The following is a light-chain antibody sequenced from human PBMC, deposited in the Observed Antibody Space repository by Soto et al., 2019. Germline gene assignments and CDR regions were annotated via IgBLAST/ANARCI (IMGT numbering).Light chain of an antibody. V-gene: IGLV2-11*01. CDR3: CSYAASYTLV. J-gene: IGLJ3*02. CDR1: SSDVGGYSY. CDR2: DVT. Sequence: QSALTQPRSVSGSPGQSVTISCTGTSSDVGGYSYVSWYQQHPGKAPKLLIYDVTKRPSGVPDRFSGSKSGNTASLTISGLQAEDEADYYCCSYAASYTLVFGGGTKVTVL.